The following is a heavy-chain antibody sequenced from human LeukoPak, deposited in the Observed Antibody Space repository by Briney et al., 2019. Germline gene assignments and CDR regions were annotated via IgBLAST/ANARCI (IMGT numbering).Heavy chain of an antibody. D-gene: IGHD4-23*01. V-gene: IGHV3-21*01. CDR3: ARGLYGGNSWYYYYGMDV. CDR1: GFTFSSYS. CDR2: ISSSSSYI. Sequence: GGSLRLSCAASGFTFSSYSMNWVRQAPGKGLEWVSSISSSSSYIYHADSVKGRFTISRDNAKNSLYLQMNSLRAEDTAVYYCARGLYGGNSWYYYYGMDVWGQGTTVTVSS. J-gene: IGHJ6*02.